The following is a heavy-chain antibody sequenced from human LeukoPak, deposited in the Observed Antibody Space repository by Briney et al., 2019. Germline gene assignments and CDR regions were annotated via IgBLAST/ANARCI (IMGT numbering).Heavy chain of an antibody. J-gene: IGHJ4*02. D-gene: IGHD3-22*01. CDR1: GFTVSSNY. CDR3: ATNYDSSGYSSYYFDY. CDR2: IYSGGST. V-gene: IGHV3-53*01. Sequence: GGSLRLSCAASGFTVSSNYMRWVRQAPGKGLEWVSVIYSGGSTYYADSVKGRFTISRDNSKNTLYLQMNSLRAEDTAVYYCATNYDSSGYSSYYFDYWGQGTLVTVSS.